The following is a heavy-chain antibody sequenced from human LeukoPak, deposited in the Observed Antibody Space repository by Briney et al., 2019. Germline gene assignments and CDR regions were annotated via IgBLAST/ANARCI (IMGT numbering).Heavy chain of an antibody. D-gene: IGHD3-9*01. CDR3: ARGYDLLSYFDY. CDR2: INPNSGGT. J-gene: IGHJ4*02. V-gene: IGHV1-2*02. CDR1: RYTFTDYY. Sequence: GASVKVSCKASRYTFTDYYMDWVRQAPGQGLEWMGWINPNSGGTNYAQKFQGRVTLTRDTSISTVYMELSRLTSGDTAVYYCARGYDLLSYFDYWGQGTLVTVSS.